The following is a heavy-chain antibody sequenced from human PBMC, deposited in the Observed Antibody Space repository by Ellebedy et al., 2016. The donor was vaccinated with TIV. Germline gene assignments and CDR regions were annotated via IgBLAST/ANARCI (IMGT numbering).Heavy chain of an antibody. Sequence: GESLKISXAASGFTFSCYSMNWVRQAPGKGLEWVSSISSSSSYIYYADSVKGRFTISRDNAKNSLYLQMNSLRAEDTAVYYCASPAARYCTNGVCYTGNYWGQGTLVTVSS. J-gene: IGHJ4*02. CDR3: ASPAARYCTNGVCYTGNY. V-gene: IGHV3-21*01. CDR2: ISSSSSYI. D-gene: IGHD2-8*01. CDR1: GFTFSCYS.